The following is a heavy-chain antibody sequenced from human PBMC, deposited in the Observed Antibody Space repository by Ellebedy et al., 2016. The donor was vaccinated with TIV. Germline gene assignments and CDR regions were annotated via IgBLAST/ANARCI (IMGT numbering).Heavy chain of an antibody. J-gene: IGHJ5*02. CDR2: IWYNGNDK. D-gene: IGHD1-26*01. CDR1: GFTFSRYG. V-gene: IGHV3-33*01. Sequence: PGGSLRLSCAVSGFTFSRYGMHRVRQAPGKGLEWVAVIWYNGNDKYYADSVKGRFTISRDSSKNTLYLQMNSLRAEDTAVYYCARDRDTTGHYNWFDPWGQGTLVTVSS. CDR3: ARDRDTTGHYNWFDP.